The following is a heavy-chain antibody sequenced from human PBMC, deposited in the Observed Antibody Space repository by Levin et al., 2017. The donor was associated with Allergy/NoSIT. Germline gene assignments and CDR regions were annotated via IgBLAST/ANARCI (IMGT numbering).Heavy chain of an antibody. CDR2: IYYSGST. CDR3: ASGYSYGYRYFDY. Sequence: SQTLSLTCTVSGGSISSYYWSWIRQPPGKGLEWIGYIYYSGSTNYNPSLKSRVTISVDTSKNQFSLKLSSVTAADTAVYYCASGYSYGYRYFDYWGQGTLVTVSS. V-gene: IGHV4-59*08. CDR1: GGSISSYY. J-gene: IGHJ4*02. D-gene: IGHD5-18*01.